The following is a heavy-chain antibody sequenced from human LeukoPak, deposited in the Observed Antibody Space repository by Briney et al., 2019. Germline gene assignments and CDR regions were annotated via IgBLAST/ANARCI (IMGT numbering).Heavy chain of an antibody. J-gene: IGHJ6*03. CDR1: GGSISSYY. D-gene: IGHD2-21*02. V-gene: IGHV4-59*01. CDR2: IYYSGST. Sequence: SETLSLTCTVSGGSISSYYWSWIRQPPGKGLEWIGYIYYSGSTNYNPSLKSRVTISVDTSKNQFSLKLSSVTAADTAVYYCARSMTEVYYYYYYMDVWGKGTTVTVSS. CDR3: ARSMTEVYYYYYYMDV.